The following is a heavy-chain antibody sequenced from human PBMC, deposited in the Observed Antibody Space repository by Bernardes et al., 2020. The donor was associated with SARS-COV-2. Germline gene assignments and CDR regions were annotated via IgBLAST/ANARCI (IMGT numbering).Heavy chain of an antibody. CDR1: GGPLSSYY. D-gene: IGHD4-17*01. V-gene: IGHV4-59*01. CDR3: VRQDYGGNLAAFDI. Sequence: ETLSPTRTVLGGPLSSYYWSRIRQPPGQGLEWIGDLDYSGCTNYNPPPKSRVTIPVDTSKNQFSLKLSSATAANTAVYYCVRQDYGGNLAAFDIWGQGTMVTVSS. CDR2: LDYSGCT. J-gene: IGHJ3*02.